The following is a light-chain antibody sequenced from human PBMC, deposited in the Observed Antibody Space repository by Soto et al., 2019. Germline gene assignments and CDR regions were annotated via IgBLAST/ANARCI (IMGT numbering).Light chain of an antibody. Sequence: AIQLTQSPSSLSASVGDRVTIACRTGQDIGTALAWYRQKPGRAPALLIYSASTLHTGVSSRFAGGGFATDFTLTISSLQTGGFAAYFWQEFNYSPLTFGGGTKVQI. V-gene: IGKV1D-13*01. CDR3: QEFNYSPLT. CDR2: SAS. CDR1: QDIGTA. J-gene: IGKJ4*01.